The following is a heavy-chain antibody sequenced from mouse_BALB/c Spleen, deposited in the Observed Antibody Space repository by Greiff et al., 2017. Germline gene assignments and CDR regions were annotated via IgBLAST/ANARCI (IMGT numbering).Heavy chain of an antibody. Sequence: EVQRVESGGGLVKLGGSLKLSCAASGFTFSSYYMSWVRQTPEKRLELVAAINSNGGSTYYPDTVKGRFTISRDNAKNTLYLQMSSLKSEDTALYYCARPSNWDLYAMDYWGQGTSVTVSS. V-gene: IGHV5-6-2*01. CDR2: INSNGGST. D-gene: IGHD4-1*01. CDR1: GFTFSSYY. J-gene: IGHJ4*01. CDR3: ARPSNWDLYAMDY.